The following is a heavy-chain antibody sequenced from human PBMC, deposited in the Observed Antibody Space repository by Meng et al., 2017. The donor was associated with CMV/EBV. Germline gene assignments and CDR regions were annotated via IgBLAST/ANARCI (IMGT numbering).Heavy chain of an antibody. V-gene: IGHV1-2*02. J-gene: IGHJ4*02. CDR2: INPNSGGT. Sequence: SPFTGYYMPWVRQAPGQGLEWMGWINPNSGGTNYAQKFQGRVTMTRDTSISTAYMELSRLRSDDTAVYYCARGKVDARSAVALFDYWGQGTLVTVSS. CDR3: ARGKVDARSAVALFDY. CDR1: SPFTGYY. D-gene: IGHD2-15*01.